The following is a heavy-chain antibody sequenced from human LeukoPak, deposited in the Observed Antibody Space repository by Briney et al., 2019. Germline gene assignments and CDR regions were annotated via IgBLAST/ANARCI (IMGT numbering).Heavy chain of an antibody. CDR3: ASGDFDY. Sequence: SETLSLTCTVSGGSISSGDYYWSWIRQPPGKGLEWIGYIYYSGSTNYNPSLQSRVTMSVDTSQNQFSLKLSSVTAADTAVYYCASGDFDYWGQGTLVTVSS. CDR1: GGSISSGDYY. J-gene: IGHJ4*02. V-gene: IGHV4-30-4*08. CDR2: IYYSGST.